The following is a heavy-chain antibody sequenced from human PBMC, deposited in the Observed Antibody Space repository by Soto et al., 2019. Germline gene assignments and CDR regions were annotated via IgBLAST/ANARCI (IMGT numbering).Heavy chain of an antibody. CDR3: ARDPAPNGSSQQRSYSSSPWSYYYYYGMDV. J-gene: IGHJ6*02. D-gene: IGHD6-6*01. V-gene: IGHV3-33*01. CDR1: GFTFSSYG. CDR2: IWYDGSNK. Sequence: GGSLRLSCAASGFTFSSYGMHWVRQAPGKGLEWVAVIWYDGSNKYYADSVKGRFTISRDNSKSTLYLQMNSLRAEDTAVYYCARDPAPNGSSQQRSYSSSPWSYYYYYGMDVWGQGTTVTVSS.